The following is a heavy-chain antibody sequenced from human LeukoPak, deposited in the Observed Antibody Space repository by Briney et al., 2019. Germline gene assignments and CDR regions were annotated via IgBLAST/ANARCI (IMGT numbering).Heavy chain of an antibody. J-gene: IGHJ6*02. Sequence: ASVKVSCKASGYIFTGYYMHWVRQAPGQGLEWMGWINPNSGGTNYAQKFQGRVTMTRDTSISTAYMELSRLRSDDTAVYYCARDVPIVVVVAATYYDGMDVWGQGTTVTVSS. D-gene: IGHD2-15*01. CDR2: INPNSGGT. CDR3: ARDVPIVVVVAATYYDGMDV. V-gene: IGHV1-2*02. CDR1: GYIFTGYY.